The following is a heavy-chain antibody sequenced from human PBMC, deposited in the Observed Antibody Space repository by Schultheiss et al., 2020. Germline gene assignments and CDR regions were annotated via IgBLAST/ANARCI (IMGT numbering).Heavy chain of an antibody. CDR2: VYTSGST. J-gene: IGHJ3*02. D-gene: IGHD6-6*01. CDR1: GGSISSYY. V-gene: IGHV4-4*07. CDR3: ARDYSSSSGKAFDI. Sequence: SESLSLTCAVSGGSISSYYWSWIRQPAGKGLEWIGRVYTSGSTNYNPSLKSRVTMSVDTSKNQFSLKLNSVTAADTAVYYCARDYSSSSGKAFDIWGQGTMVTVS.